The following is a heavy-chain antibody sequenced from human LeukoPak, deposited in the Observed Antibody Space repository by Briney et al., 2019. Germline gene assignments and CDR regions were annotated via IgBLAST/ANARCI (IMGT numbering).Heavy chain of an antibody. CDR1: GGSISSSSYY. D-gene: IGHD3-16*02. CDR2: IYFSGTT. CDR3: ARHAYDYVWGRYRQYYFDY. Sequence: SETLSLTCTVYGGSISSSSYYWGWIRQPPGKGLEWFGSIYFSGTTYYNPSLKTRVTISVDTTKNQFSLKLSSVTAADTAVYYCARHAYDYVWGRYRQYYFDYWGQGTLVTVSS. J-gene: IGHJ4*02. V-gene: IGHV4-39*01.